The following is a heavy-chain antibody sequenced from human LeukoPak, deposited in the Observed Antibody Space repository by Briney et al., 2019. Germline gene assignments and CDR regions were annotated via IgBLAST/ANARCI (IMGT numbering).Heavy chain of an antibody. CDR2: VYNSGST. CDR1: GGSVSSYY. D-gene: IGHD1-26*01. Sequence: SETLSLTCTVSGGSVSSYYWSWVRQPPGEGLEWIAYVYNSGSTDYNPSLKSRVTISVDRSKNQFSLKMNSVTAADTAVYYCVRDWEGFNFDIWGQGTMVTVSS. V-gene: IGHV4-59*02. CDR3: VRDWEGFNFDI. J-gene: IGHJ3*02.